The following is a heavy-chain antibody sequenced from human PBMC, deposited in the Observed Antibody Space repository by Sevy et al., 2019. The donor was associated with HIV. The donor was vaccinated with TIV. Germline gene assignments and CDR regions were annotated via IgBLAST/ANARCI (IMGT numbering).Heavy chain of an antibody. D-gene: IGHD1-1*01. CDR1: GYEFTNFG. V-gene: IGHV1-18*01. J-gene: IGHJ4*02. CDR2: ISPYNGNT. Sequence: ASVKVSCKTSGYEFTNFGISWVRQAPGQGLEWMGWISPYNGNTNYAQNFQGRVTLTTDTSTSTAYMEVRSLRSDDTAEYYCGRLTKLMAFQYFEYWGQGTLVTVSS. CDR3: GRLTKLMAFQYFEY.